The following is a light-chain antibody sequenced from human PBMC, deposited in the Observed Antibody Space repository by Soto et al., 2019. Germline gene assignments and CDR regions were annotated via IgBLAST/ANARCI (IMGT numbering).Light chain of an antibody. Sequence: QSALTQPHSVSGSPGQSVTISCTGTSVDVGAYDFVSWYQQHPGKAPKLLIYVVSGRPSAVPHRFSGSKSGNAASLTISGLQAEDEADYYCSSFTTSHTYVFGTGTKVTVL. V-gene: IGLV2-11*01. CDR1: SVDVGAYDF. J-gene: IGLJ1*01. CDR3: SSFTTSHTYV. CDR2: VVS.